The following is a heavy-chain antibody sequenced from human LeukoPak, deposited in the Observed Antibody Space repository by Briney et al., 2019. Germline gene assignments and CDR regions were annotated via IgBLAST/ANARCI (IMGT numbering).Heavy chain of an antibody. CDR1: GFTFSSYA. CDR2: ISYDGSNK. J-gene: IGHJ6*02. V-gene: IGHV3-30*04. D-gene: IGHD2-2*01. Sequence: PGRSLRLSCAASGFTFSSYAMHWVRQAPGKGLEWVAVISYDGSNKYYADSVKGRFTISRDNSKNTLYLQMNGLRAEDTAVYYCARVKTSIYGMDVWGQGATVTVSS. CDR3: ARVKTSIYGMDV.